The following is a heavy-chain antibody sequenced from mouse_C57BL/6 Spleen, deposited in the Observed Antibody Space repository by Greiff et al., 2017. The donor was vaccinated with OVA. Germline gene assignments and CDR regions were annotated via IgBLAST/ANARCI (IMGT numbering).Heavy chain of an antibody. CDR3: ARPYYDYDDYAMDY. V-gene: IGHV5-17*01. J-gene: IGHJ4*01. D-gene: IGHD2-4*01. CDR2: ISSGSSTI. Sequence: VQLKESGGGSVKPGGSLKLSCAASGFTFSDYGMHWVRQAPEKGLEWVAYISSGSSTIYYADTVKGRFTISRDNAKNTLFLQMTSLRSEDTAMYYCARPYYDYDDYAMDYWGQGTSVTVSS. CDR1: GFTFSDYG.